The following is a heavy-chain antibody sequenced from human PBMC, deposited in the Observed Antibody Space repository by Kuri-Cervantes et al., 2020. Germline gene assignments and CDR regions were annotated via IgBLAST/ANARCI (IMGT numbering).Heavy chain of an antibody. D-gene: IGHD6-19*01. V-gene: IGHV3-23*01. Sequence: GESLKISCAASGFTFSNAWMSWVRQAPGKGLEWVSAISGSGGSTYYADSVKGRFTISRDNSKNTLYLQMNSLRAEDTAVYYCAKEEWLVPSAEDYWGQGTLVTVSS. CDR2: ISGSGGST. J-gene: IGHJ4*02. CDR1: GFTFSNAW. CDR3: AKEEWLVPSAEDY.